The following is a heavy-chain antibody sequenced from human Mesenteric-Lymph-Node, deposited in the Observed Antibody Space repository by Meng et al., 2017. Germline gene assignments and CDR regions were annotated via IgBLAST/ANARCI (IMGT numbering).Heavy chain of an antibody. V-gene: IGHV3-11*04. J-gene: IGHJ5*02. CDR1: LFTFSDYY. CDR3: ASDHGFLNWFDP. CDR2: ISPTAGSL. D-gene: IGHD2/OR15-2a*01. Sequence: QVQLVESGGGLGEAGGSLRLSCAASLFTFSDYYMTWSRQPPGKGLEWIASISPTAGSLYYSDSGKARFSISRDNAKSSLSLQMNSLRVEDTSVYYCASDHGFLNWFDPWGQGTLVTVSS.